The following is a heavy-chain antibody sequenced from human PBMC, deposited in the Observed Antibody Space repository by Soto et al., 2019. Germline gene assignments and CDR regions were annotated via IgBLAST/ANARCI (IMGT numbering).Heavy chain of an antibody. CDR1: GFTFSNYA. V-gene: IGHV3-23*01. D-gene: IGHD1-26*01. CDR3: AKTEGDGSGRYSYYYMDV. Sequence: EVQLLESGGGLVQPGGSLRLSCAASGFTFSNYAMTWVRQAPGKGLEWVSTLSGSGGSTYSADSVKGRFSITRDNSKNTLYLQMNSLRAEGTAIYYCAKTEGDGSGRYSYYYMDVWGKGTTVTVS. J-gene: IGHJ6*03. CDR2: LSGSGGST.